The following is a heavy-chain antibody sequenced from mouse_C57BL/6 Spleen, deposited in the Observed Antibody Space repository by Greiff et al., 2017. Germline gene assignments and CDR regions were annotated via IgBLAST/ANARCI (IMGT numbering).Heavy chain of an antibody. J-gene: IGHJ4*01. V-gene: IGHV1-81*01. CDR1: GYTFTSYG. D-gene: IGHD1-1*01. CDR2: IYPGSGNT. Sequence: VQLQQSGAELARPGASVKLSCKASGYTFTSYGISWVKQRTGQGLEWIGEIYPGSGNTYYNEKFKGKATLTADKSSSTAYMELRSLTSEDSAVYVCAREGTTVVATRAMDYWGQGTSVTVSS. CDR3: AREGTTVVATRAMDY.